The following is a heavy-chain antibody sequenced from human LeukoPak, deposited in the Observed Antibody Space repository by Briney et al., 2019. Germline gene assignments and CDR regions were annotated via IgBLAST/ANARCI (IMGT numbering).Heavy chain of an antibody. CDR2: IYHSGRT. V-gene: IGHV4-38-2*02. Sequence: SETLSLTCTVSGYSISSGYYWGWIRQPPGKGLEWIGSIYHSGRTYYNPSLKSRVTISVDTSKNQFFLKLSSVTAADTAVYYCARTVVVAATPDTLIYYYYYMDVWGKGTTVTVSS. J-gene: IGHJ6*03. CDR1: GYSISSGYY. D-gene: IGHD2-15*01. CDR3: ARTVVVAATPDTLIYYYYYMDV.